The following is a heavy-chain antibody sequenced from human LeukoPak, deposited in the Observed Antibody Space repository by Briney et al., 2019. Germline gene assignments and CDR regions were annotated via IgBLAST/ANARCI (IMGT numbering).Heavy chain of an antibody. CDR2: ISAYNGQT. D-gene: IGHD3-22*01. CDR1: GYIFTRYG. J-gene: IGHJ4*02. CDR3: ARQGVVGSGYYRDFDY. V-gene: IGHV1-18*01. Sequence: ASVRVSCTASGYIFTRYGIDWVREAPGQGLEWMGWISAYNGQTDYAQTLQGRVTMTRDTSTSTAYMELKSLTSDDTAVYYCARQGVVGSGYYRDFDYWGQGTLVTV.